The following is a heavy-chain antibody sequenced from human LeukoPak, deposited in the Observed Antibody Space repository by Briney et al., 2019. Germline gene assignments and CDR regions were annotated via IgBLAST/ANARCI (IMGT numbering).Heavy chain of an antibody. V-gene: IGHV3-21*01. CDR1: GFTFSDYT. CDR2: ITGDSSYI. Sequence: GGSLRLSCAASGFTFSDYTLNWVRQPPGKGLGWLSSITGDSSYIYYADSVKGRFTVSRDNAKNSLYLHINSLRAEDTAVYYCARVQGSPYWGRGTLVTVSS. CDR3: ARVQGSPY. J-gene: IGHJ4*02.